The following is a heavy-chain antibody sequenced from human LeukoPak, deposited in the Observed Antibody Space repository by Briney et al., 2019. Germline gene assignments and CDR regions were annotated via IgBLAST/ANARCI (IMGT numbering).Heavy chain of an antibody. J-gene: IGHJ4*02. CDR3: ARDTRAVESGYYSHYFDY. CDR1: GFTVSSNY. D-gene: IGHD3-22*01. V-gene: IGHV3-53*01. Sequence: GGSLRLSCAASGFTVSSNYMSWVRQAPGKGLEGVSVIYSGGSTYYADSVKGRCTISRDNSKNTLSIQMNSLRAEDPAVYYCARDTRAVESGYYSHYFDYWGQGTLVTVSS. CDR2: IYSGGST.